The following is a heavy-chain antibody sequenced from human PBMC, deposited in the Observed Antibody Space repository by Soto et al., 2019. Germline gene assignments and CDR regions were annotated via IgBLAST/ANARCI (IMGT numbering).Heavy chain of an antibody. CDR1: GFTFSSYD. V-gene: IGHV3-30*18. CDR3: AKTAASIQYSYGAVDY. Sequence: GGSLRLSCAASGFTFSSYDMHWVRQAPGKGLEWVAVISYDGSNKYYADSVKGRFTISRDNSKNTLYLQMNSLRAEDTAVYYCAKTAASIQYSYGAVDYWGQGTLVTVSS. J-gene: IGHJ4*02. CDR2: ISYDGSNK. D-gene: IGHD5-18*01.